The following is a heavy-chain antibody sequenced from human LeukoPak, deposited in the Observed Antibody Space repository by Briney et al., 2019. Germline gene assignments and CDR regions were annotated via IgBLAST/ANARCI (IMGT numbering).Heavy chain of an antibody. V-gene: IGHV3-30*02. CDR2: IQYDGSNK. J-gene: IGHJ4*02. CDR1: GFTFSSYG. Sequence: PGGSLRLSCAASGFTFSSYGMHWVRQAPGKGLEWVAFIQYDGSNKYYADSVKGRFTISRDNSKNTLYLQMNSLRAEDTAVYYCANPGGVSDPSGDYFDYWGQGTLVTVSS. CDR3: ANPGGVSDPSGDYFDY. D-gene: IGHD2-8*02.